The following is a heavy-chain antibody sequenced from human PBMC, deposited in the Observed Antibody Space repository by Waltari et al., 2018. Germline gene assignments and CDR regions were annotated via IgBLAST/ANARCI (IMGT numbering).Heavy chain of an antibody. CDR2: IKPVLGTT. J-gene: IGHJ2*01. D-gene: IGHD2-21*01. Sequence: QVQLVQSGSEVKKPGSSVKVSCQASGGTFGSYAVSWVRQAPGQGLGWVGGIKPVLGTTSYAQKFQDRVTLIADDSSSTVYMELSSLKSDDTAVYYCARDRHFSDGGAYYESGLWGRGTLVTVSS. V-gene: IGHV1-69*13. CDR3: ARDRHFSDGGAYYESGL. CDR1: GGTFGSYA.